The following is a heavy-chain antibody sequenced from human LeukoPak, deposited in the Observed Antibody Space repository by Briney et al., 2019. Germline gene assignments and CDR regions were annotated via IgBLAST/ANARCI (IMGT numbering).Heavy chain of an antibody. CDR3: ACSALASYGVDV. V-gene: IGHV4-59*08. CDR2: IHQSEST. D-gene: IGHD6-6*01. CDR1: GGSISNYY. Sequence: SETLSLTCTASGGSISNYYWTWMRQPPGKGPEYIGFIHQSESTNYNPSLRSRVTISMDTSKNQFSLKLRSVTAADTAIYYCACSALASYGVDVWGQGTTVTVSS. J-gene: IGHJ6*02.